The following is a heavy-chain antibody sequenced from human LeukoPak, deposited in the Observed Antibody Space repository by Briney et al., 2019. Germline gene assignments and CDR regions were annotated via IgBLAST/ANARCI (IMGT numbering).Heavy chain of an antibody. CDR2: TLYDGSMQ. CDR1: GFTFSDYS. V-gene: IGHV3-30*06. CDR3: ARDPRGPTKYDRSDRDTFDH. J-gene: IGHJ4*02. Sequence: GGSLRLSCVTSGFTFSDYSIHWVRQAPGRGLEWVAVTLYDGSMQYYADSVKGRFIISRDDSKNTVYLQMNSLRPEDMALYYCARDPRGPTKYDRSDRDTFDHWGQGTQVTVSS. D-gene: IGHD3-22*01.